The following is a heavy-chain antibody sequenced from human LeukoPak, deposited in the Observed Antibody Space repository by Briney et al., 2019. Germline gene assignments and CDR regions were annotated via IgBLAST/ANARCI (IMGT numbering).Heavy chain of an antibody. V-gene: IGHV3-21*01. Sequence: GGSLRLSCAASGFTFSGYSMNWVRQAPGKGLEWVSSISSSSSYINYADSVKGRFTISRDNAKNSLYLQMNSLRAEDTAVYYCARDTTYCSRGYWYPYFDCWGQGTLVTVSS. J-gene: IGHJ4*02. CDR3: ARDTTYCSRGYWYPYFDC. CDR2: ISSSSSYI. CDR1: GFTFSGYS. D-gene: IGHD2-15*01.